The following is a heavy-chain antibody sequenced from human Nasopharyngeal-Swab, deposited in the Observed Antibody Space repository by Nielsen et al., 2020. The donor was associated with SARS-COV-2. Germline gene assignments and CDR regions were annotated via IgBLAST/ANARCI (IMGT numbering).Heavy chain of an antibody. CDR1: SGSFSDYK. CDR2: INHGGTT. J-gene: IGHJ4*02. CDR3: ARGRRDFVVALGAQFDY. V-gene: IGHV4-34*01. D-gene: IGHD2-15*01. Sequence: SETLSLTCAVFSGSFSDYKWHWIRQPPGKGLEWIGEINHGGTTNYNPSLKSRVTISVDTSKNQFSLRLTSVTAADTAVYYCARGRRDFVVALGAQFDYWGQGTLVTVSS.